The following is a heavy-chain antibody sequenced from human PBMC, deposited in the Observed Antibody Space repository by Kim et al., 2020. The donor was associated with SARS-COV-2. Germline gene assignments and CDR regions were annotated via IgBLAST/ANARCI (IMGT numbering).Heavy chain of an antibody. CDR3: ATLDYGDYVYDY. CDR1: GYTLTELS. D-gene: IGHD4-17*01. J-gene: IGHJ4*02. CDR2: FDPEDGET. Sequence: ASVKVSCKVSGYTLTELSMHWVRQAPGKGLEWMGGFDPEDGETIYAQKFQGRVTMTEDTSTDTAYMELSSLRSEDTAVYYCATLDYGDYVYDYWGQGTLVTVSS. V-gene: IGHV1-24*01.